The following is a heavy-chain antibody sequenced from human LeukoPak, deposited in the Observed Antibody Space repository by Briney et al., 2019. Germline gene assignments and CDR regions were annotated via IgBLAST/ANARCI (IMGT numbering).Heavy chain of an antibody. CDR2: ISSSSSYI. CDR1: GFTFRSYS. Sequence: PGGSLRLSCAASGFTFRSYSMNWVRQAPGKGLEWVSSISSSSSYIYYADSVKGRFTISRDNAKNSLYLQMNSLRAEDTAVYYCARGVLFSGYASFDYWGQGTLVTVSS. CDR3: ARGVLFSGYASFDY. D-gene: IGHD5-12*01. V-gene: IGHV3-21*01. J-gene: IGHJ4*02.